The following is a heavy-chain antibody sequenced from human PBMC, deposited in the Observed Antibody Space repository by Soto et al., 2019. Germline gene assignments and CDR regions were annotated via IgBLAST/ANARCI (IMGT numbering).Heavy chain of an antibody. J-gene: IGHJ6*02. CDR3: ARDETVIRGVIKRGGGLDL. CDR2: IIPLFGST. D-gene: IGHD3-10*01. V-gene: IGHV1-69*19. CDR1: GATFTKYA. Sequence: QVQLEQSGAEVKMPGSSVTVSCKAYGATFTKYAFNWVRQAPGQGLEWMGGIIPLFGSTNYAERFQGRLTVTTNESTSTVVMELSSLTADDTAIYYCARDETVIRGVIKRGGGLDLWGQGTTVLVSS.